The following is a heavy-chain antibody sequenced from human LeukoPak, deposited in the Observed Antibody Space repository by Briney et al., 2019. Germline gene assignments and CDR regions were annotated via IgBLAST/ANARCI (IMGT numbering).Heavy chain of an antibody. Sequence: GGSLSHSCAASGFTFIDHAMSWVRQAPGKGLEWVSFSGSGGSAYYPDSVKGRFTISRDKSKDTVFLQMNSLRAEDTAVYFCAKGRSSTTSYDYWGQGQRITVSS. CDR2: SGSGGSA. CDR1: GFTFIDHA. CDR3: AKGRSSTTSYDY. J-gene: IGHJ1*01. V-gene: IGHV3-23*01. D-gene: IGHD2-2*01.